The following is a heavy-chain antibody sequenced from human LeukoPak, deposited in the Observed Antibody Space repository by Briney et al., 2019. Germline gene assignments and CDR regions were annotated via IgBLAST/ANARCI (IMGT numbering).Heavy chain of an antibody. Sequence: ASVKVSCKVSGYTLTELSMHWVRQAPGKGLEWMGGFDPEDGETIYAQKFQGRVTMTEDTSTDTAYMELSSLRSKDTAVYYCATDWDYDSSGYYALDAFDIWGQGTMVTVSS. D-gene: IGHD3-22*01. CDR2: FDPEDGET. J-gene: IGHJ3*02. V-gene: IGHV1-24*01. CDR3: ATDWDYDSSGYYALDAFDI. CDR1: GYTLTELS.